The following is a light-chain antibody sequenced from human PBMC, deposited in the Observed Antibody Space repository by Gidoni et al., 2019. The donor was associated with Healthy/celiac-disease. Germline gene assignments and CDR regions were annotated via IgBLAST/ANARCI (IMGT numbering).Light chain of an antibody. CDR3: QQYGSSPFT. CDR2: GAS. J-gene: IGKJ4*01. Sequence: EIVFTQSPGTLSLSPGERATLSFRASQSVSSSYLAWYQQKPGQAPRLLIYGASSRATVIPDRFSGSGSGTDFTLTISRLEPEDFALYYCQQYGSSPFTFGGGTKVEIK. V-gene: IGKV3-20*01. CDR1: QSVSSSY.